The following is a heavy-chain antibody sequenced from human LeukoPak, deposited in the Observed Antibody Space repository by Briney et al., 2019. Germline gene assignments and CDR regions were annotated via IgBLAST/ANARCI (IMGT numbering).Heavy chain of an antibody. CDR3: ARLSLTLFDY. D-gene: IGHD3-9*01. Sequence: GGSLRLSCAASGFTFSSYGMHWVRQAPGKGLEWVAFIRYDGSNKYYADSVKGRFTISRDNSKNALYLQMNSLRAEDTAVYYCARLSLTLFDYWGQGTLVTVSS. V-gene: IGHV3-30*02. J-gene: IGHJ4*02. CDR2: IRYDGSNK. CDR1: GFTFSSYG.